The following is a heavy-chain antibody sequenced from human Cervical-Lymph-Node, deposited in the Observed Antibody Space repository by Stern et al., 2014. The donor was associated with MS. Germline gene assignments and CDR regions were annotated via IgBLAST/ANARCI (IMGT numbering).Heavy chain of an antibody. J-gene: IGHJ4*02. Sequence: QVQLVQSGDEAKKPGSSVKVFCKTLGGTFSNYGFFWVRQAPGHGLEWMGGIIPFFGTTTYAPNFQGRVTITADDPTSTGYMELRNLESDDSAIDDCAASGGGPHDYYYQWWGQGTLVTVSS. CDR3: AASGGGPHDYYYQW. CDR2: IIPFFGTT. D-gene: IGHD1-26*01. V-gene: IGHV1-69*01. CDR1: GGTFSNYG.